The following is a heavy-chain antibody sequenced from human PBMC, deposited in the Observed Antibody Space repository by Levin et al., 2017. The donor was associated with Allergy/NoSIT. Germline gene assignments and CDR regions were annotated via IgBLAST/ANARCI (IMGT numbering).Heavy chain of an antibody. CDR1: GFTFSNYA. D-gene: IGHD6-13*01. CDR3: AKESYTSSRVDY. V-gene: IGHV3-23*01. CDR2: VSAGVLIT. J-gene: IGHJ4*02. Sequence: GGSLRLSCAASGFTFSNYAMTWVRQAPGKGLEWVSTVSAGVLITYYADSVKGRFTISRDNSKNTLYLQMNSLSADATAVYYCAKESYTSSRVDYWGQGTLVTVSS.